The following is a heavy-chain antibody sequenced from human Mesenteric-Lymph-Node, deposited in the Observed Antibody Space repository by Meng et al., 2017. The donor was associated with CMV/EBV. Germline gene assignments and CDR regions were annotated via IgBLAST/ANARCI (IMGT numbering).Heavy chain of an antibody. D-gene: IGHD6-19*01. CDR1: GITVNAHY. J-gene: IGHJ4*02. CDR3: ARWMSSGWRVLDY. CDR2: LHTAGTS. V-gene: IGHV3-66*02. Sequence: GGSLRLSCVVSGITVNAHYMAWVRQAPGKGLESVSVLHTAGTSDYADAVKGRFTISRDTRKSTLYLQMNSLIPEDTAVYYCARWMSSGWRVLDYWGQGTLVTVSS.